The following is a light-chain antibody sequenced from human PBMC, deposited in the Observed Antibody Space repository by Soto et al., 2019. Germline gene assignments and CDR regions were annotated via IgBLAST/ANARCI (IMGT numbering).Light chain of an antibody. V-gene: IGKV3-20*01. J-gene: IGKJ2*01. CDR3: QQYGSSPRT. CDR1: QSVTSTH. CDR2: GAS. Sequence: EVVLTQSPGTLSLSPGERVTLSCRASQSVTSTHLAWYQQKPGQAPRLLIYGASSRATGIPDRFSGSGSGIDFTLTISRLEPEDFAVYYCQQYGSSPRTFGQGTKLEI.